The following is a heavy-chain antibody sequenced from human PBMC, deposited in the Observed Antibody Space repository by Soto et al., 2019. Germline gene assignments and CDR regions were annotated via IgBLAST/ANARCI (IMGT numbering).Heavy chain of an antibody. V-gene: IGHV3-21*01. CDR3: AKQIAAAGR. CDR1: GFIFSNYA. D-gene: IGHD6-13*01. Sequence: SLRLSCAASGFIFSNYAMNWVRQAPGKGLEWVSSISSSSSYIYYADSVKGRFTISRDNAKNSLYLQMNSLRAEDTAVYYCAKQIAAAGRWGQGTLVTVSS. J-gene: IGHJ4*02. CDR2: ISSSSSYI.